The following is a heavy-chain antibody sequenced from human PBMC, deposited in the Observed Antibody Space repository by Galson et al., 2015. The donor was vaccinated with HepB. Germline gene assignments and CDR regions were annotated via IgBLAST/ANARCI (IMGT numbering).Heavy chain of an antibody. Sequence: SLRLSCAASGFSFSSYGMHWVRQAPGKGLEWVAVIWYDGSNKYLADSVKGRFTISRDNAKNTLYLQMNNQREEDTAVYYCAREGEYFFDYWGQGTLVTVST. CDR2: IWYDGSNK. J-gene: IGHJ4*02. CDR1: GFSFSSYG. CDR3: AREGEYFFDY. V-gene: IGHV3-33*01.